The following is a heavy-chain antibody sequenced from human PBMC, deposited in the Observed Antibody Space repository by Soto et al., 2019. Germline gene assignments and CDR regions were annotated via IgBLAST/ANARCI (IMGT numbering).Heavy chain of an antibody. J-gene: IGHJ5*02. CDR2: INHSGST. CDR1: GGSFSGYY. Sequence: SETLSLTCAVYGGSFSGYYWSWIRQPPGRGLEWIGEINHSGSTNYNPSLKSRVTISVDTSKNQFSLKLSSVTAADTAVYYCARGSRMVRGVIITRTVRFDPWGQGTLVTVSS. V-gene: IGHV4-34*01. CDR3: ARGSRMVRGVIITRTVRFDP. D-gene: IGHD3-10*01.